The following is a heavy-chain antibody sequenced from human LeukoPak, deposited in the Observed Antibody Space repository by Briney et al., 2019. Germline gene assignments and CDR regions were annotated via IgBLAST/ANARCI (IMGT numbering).Heavy chain of an antibody. Sequence: AGGSLRLSCAASGFTFSAYGIHWVRQAPGEGLEWVAVISNDGSEKYYADSVKGRFTISRDNSKNTLYLQMNSLRAEDTAVYYCAKSRGDTSPDYWGQGTLVTVSS. CDR1: GFTFSAYG. J-gene: IGHJ4*02. CDR2: ISNDGSEK. V-gene: IGHV3-30*18. D-gene: IGHD3-16*01. CDR3: AKSRGDTSPDY.